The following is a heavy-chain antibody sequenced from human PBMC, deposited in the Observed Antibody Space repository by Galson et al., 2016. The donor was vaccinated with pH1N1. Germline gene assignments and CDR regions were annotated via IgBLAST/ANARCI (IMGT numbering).Heavy chain of an antibody. CDR2: LYNSGGT. D-gene: IGHD6-13*01. CDR3: SSAGYRSGWYGIGAFDV. J-gene: IGHJ3*01. CDR1: GGSISSYY. V-gene: IGHV4-59*01. Sequence: ETLSLTCTVSGGSISSYYWSWIRQPPGKGLEWIGYLYNSGGTNYNPSLMSRVTISEDTSRNQFSLKLRSVTAADTAVYYCSSAGYRSGWYGIGAFDVWGQGTKVTVSS.